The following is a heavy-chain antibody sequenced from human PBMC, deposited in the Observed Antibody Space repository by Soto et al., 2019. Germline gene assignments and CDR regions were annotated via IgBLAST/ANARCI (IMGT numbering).Heavy chain of an antibody. CDR3: ARQIYDSDTGPNFQYYFDS. V-gene: IGHV5-10-1*01. CDR1: GHSFADYW. D-gene: IGHD3-22*01. J-gene: IGHJ4*02. CDR2: IDPIDSQA. Sequence: GESLKISCKGSGHSFADYWITWVRQKPGKGLGWMARIDPIDSQAYYSPSFRGHVTISATKSITTVFLQWSILRASDTDMYYCARQIYDSDTGPNFQYYFDSWGQGTPVTVSS.